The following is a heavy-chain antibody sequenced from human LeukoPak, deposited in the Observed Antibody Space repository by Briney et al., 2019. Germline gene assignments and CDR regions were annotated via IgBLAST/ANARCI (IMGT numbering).Heavy chain of an antibody. CDR1: EFIFSGYE. V-gene: IGHV3-48*03. CDR3: ARDQAEYSYLDY. CDR2: ISSSGDTI. Sequence: GGSLRLSCAAAEFIFSGYEMNWVRQAPGKGLEWVSYISSSGDTIYYADSVKGRFTISRDNAKNSLYLQMNSLRAEDTAVYYCARDQAEYSYLDYWGQGTLVTVSS. J-gene: IGHJ4*02. D-gene: IGHD2/OR15-2a*01.